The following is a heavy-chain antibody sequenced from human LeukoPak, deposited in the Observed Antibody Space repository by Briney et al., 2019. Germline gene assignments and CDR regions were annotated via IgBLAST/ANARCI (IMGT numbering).Heavy chain of an antibody. Sequence: PGGSLRLSCAASGFTFSSYSMNWVRQAPGKGLEWVSGINWNGGSTGYADSVKGRFTISRDNAKNSLYLQMNSLRAEDTALYYCARVGATSYYFDYWGQGTLVTVSS. CDR3: ARVGATSYYFDY. D-gene: IGHD1-26*01. J-gene: IGHJ4*02. CDR1: GFTFSSYS. V-gene: IGHV3-20*04. CDR2: INWNGGST.